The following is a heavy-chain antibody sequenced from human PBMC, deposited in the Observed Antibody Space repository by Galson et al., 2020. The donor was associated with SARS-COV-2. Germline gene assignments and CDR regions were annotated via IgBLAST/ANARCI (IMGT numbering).Heavy chain of an antibody. V-gene: IGHV3-49*03. CDR2: IRSKAYGGTT. D-gene: IGHD6-6*01. CDR1: GFTFGDYA. Sequence: GGSLRLSCTASGFTFGDYAMSWFRQAPGKGLEWVGFIRSKAYGGTTEYAASVKGRFTITRDDSKSIAYLQMNSLKTEDTAVYYCTRDPVTEYSSSLSIQLQFDAFDIWGQGTMVTVSS. J-gene: IGHJ3*02. CDR3: TRDPVTEYSSSLSIQLQFDAFDI.